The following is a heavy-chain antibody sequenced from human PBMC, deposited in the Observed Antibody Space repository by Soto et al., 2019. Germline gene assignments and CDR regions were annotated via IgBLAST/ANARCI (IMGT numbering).Heavy chain of an antibody. CDR3: ARGIYDSSGYYSPLIVAYDAFDI. D-gene: IGHD3-22*01. CDR1: GGSISSGGYY. Sequence: LCGGSISSGGYYWSWIRQHPGKGLEWIGYIYYSGSTYYNPSLKSRVTISVDTSKNQFSLKLSSVTAADTAVYYCARGIYDSSGYYSPLIVAYDAFDIWGQGTMVTVSS. V-gene: IGHV4-31*02. J-gene: IGHJ3*02. CDR2: IYYSGST.